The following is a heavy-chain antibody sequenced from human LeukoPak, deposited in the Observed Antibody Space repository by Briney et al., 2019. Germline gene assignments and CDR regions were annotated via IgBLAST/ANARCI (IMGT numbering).Heavy chain of an antibody. CDR2: IYYSGST. D-gene: IGHD6-13*01. J-gene: IGHJ4*02. Sequence: SETLSLTCTVSGGSISSSSYYWGWIRQPPGKGLEWIGSIYYSGSTYYNPSLKSRVTISVDTSKNQFSLKLSSVTAADTAVYYCARGKWAAALPFDYWGQGTLVTVSS. V-gene: IGHV4-39*07. CDR1: GGSISSSSYY. CDR3: ARGKWAAALPFDY.